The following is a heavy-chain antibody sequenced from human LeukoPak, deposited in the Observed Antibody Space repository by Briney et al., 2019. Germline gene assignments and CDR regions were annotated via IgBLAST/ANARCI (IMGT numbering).Heavy chain of an antibody. J-gene: IGHJ4*02. V-gene: IGHV4-39*01. D-gene: IGHD6-13*01. CDR1: GDSVSSNNYY. CDR3: ARVHSGYSSSWYYFDY. CDR2: INHSEKT. Sequence: SETLSLTCSVSGDSVSSNNYYWGWIRQPPGKGLEWIGSINHSEKTFYNPSLKSRVTISVDTSNNQFSLKLRSVTAADTAVYYCARVHSGYSSSWYYFDYWGQGTLVTVSS.